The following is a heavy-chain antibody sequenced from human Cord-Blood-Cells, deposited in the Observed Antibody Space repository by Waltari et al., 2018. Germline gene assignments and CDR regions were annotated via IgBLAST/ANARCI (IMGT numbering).Heavy chain of an antibody. D-gene: IGHD6-6*01. V-gene: IGHV4-30-4*08. J-gene: IGHJ6*02. CDR2: IYYSGST. Sequence: QVQLQESGPGLVKPSQTLSLTCTVSGGSISSGDYYWSWIRQPPGKGLEWIGYIYYSGSTSYNPSLKSRVTLSVDTSKNHFSLRLSSVTAADTAVYYCARDKPYSSSSRYGMDVWGQGTTVTVSS. CDR1: GGSISSGDYY. CDR3: ARDKPYSSSSRYGMDV.